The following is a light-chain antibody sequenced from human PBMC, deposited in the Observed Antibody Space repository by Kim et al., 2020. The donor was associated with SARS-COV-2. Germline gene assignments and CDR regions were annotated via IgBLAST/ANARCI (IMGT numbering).Light chain of an antibody. CDR1: NIGGGS. CDR3: QVWDRNTDRPV. V-gene: IGLV3-21*04. J-gene: IGLJ2*01. CDR2: YDK. Sequence: APGKTAKITCGGDNIGGGSVHWYRQTPGQALVMVIFYDKDRPSRIPERFSGSNAGNTATLTISRVEAGDEADYYCQVWDRNTDRPVFGGGTKVTVL.